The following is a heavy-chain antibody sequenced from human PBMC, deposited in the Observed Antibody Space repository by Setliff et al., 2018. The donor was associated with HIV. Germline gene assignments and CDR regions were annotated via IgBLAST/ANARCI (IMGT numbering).Heavy chain of an antibody. J-gene: IGHJ6*04. V-gene: IGHV4-61*01. D-gene: IGHD3-10*01. CDR1: GGSVSTGNYY. Sequence: PSETLSLTCTVSGGSVSTGNYYWNWIRLPPGKGLEWIGYIFYSGSTNYNPSLKSRVTISVDTSKNQFSLRLNSVTAAGTAIYYCTRRGADSYYPRPLDVWGKGTTVTVSS. CDR3: TRRGADSYYPRPLDV. CDR2: IFYSGST.